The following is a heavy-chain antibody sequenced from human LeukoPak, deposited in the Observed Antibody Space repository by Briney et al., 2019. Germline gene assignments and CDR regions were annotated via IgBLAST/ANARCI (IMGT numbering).Heavy chain of an antibody. D-gene: IGHD6-13*01. Sequence: ASVKVSCKASGYTFTGYYMHWVRQAPGQGLEWMGWINPNSGGTNYAQKFQGRVTMTRDTSISTAYMELSSLRSEDTAVYYCARAPTSGPGYSSSWYEAYWGQGTLVTVSS. CDR2: INPNSGGT. CDR3: ARAPTSGPGYSSSWYEAY. J-gene: IGHJ4*02. CDR1: GYTFTGYY. V-gene: IGHV1-2*02.